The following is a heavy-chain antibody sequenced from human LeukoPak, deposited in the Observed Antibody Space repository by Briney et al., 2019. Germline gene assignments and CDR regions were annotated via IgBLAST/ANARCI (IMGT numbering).Heavy chain of an antibody. CDR2: IYHSGST. J-gene: IGHJ4*02. V-gene: IGHV4-4*02. CDR3: ARAVLRYFDWSSALDY. Sequence: SETLSLTCAVSGGSISSSNWWSWVRQPPGKGLEWIGEIYHSGSTNYNPSLKSRVTISVDESKNQFSLKLSSVTAADTAVNYCARAVLRYFDWSSALDYWGQGTLVTVSS. CDR1: GGSISSSNW. D-gene: IGHD3-9*01.